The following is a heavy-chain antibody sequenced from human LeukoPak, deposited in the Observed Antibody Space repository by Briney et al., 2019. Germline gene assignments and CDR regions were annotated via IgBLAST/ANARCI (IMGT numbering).Heavy chain of an antibody. CDR2: IYYSGST. CDR1: GGSISSYY. V-gene: IGHV4-59*01. Sequence: PSETLSLTCTVSGGSISSYYWSWIRQPPGKGLEWIGYIYYSGSTNYNPSLKSRVTISVDTSKNQFSLKLSSVTAADTAVYYCARVREDIVVVVALNYYYYMDVWGKGTTVTISS. J-gene: IGHJ6*03. CDR3: ARVREDIVVVVALNYYYYMDV. D-gene: IGHD2-15*01.